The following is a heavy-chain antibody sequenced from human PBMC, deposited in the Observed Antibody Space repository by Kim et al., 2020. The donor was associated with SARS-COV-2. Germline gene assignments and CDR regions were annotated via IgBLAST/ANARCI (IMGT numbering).Heavy chain of an antibody. J-gene: IGHJ4*02. D-gene: IGHD3-22*01. V-gene: IGHV3-30*07. Sequence: KGRFTISRDNSKNTLYLQMNSLRAEDTAVYYCAREGGYYDSSGKSYYFDYWGQGTLVTVSS. CDR3: AREGGYYDSSGKSYYFDY.